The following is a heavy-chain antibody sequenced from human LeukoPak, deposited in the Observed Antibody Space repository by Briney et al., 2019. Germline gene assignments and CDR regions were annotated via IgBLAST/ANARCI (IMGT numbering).Heavy chain of an antibody. V-gene: IGHV3-64*02. D-gene: IGHD3-16*01. CDR1: GFTFSSYS. CDR2: IDPNGGKT. J-gene: IGHJ4*02. CDR3: ARVGESGLFDY. Sequence: GGSLRLSCAASGFTFSSYSMHWVRQTPGKGLEYVSAIDPNGGKTYYADSVKGRFTISRDNSKNTLSLQMGSLRAEDMAVYYCARVGESGLFDYWGQGTLVTVSA.